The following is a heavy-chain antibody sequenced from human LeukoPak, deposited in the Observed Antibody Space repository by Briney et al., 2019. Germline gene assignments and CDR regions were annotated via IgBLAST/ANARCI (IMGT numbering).Heavy chain of an antibody. J-gene: IGHJ4*02. CDR2: IYYSGST. CDR3: ASIIRGTGNY. CDR1: GGSISSSSYY. V-gene: IGHV4-39*07. D-gene: IGHD2-8*02. Sequence: SETLSLTCTVSGGSISSSSYYWGWIRQPPGKGLEWIGSIYYSGSTYYNPSLKSRVTISVDKSKNQFSLKLSSVTAADTAVYYCASIIRGTGNYWGQGTLVTVSS.